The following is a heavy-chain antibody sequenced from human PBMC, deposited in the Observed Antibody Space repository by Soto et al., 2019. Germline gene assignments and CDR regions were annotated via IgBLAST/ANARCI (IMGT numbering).Heavy chain of an antibody. CDR1: GFTFSTYS. V-gene: IGHV3-21*01. CDR2: ISSSSSYI. CDR3: ARYDSSGYSWPYYYYGMDV. D-gene: IGHD3-22*01. Sequence: EVQLVESGGGLVKPGGSLRLSCAASGFTFSTYSMNWVRQAPGKGLEWVSSISSSSSYIYYADSVKGRFTISRDNATTALYLQMTSLRAEDTAVYYCARYDSSGYSWPYYYYGMDVWGQGTTVTVSS. J-gene: IGHJ6*02.